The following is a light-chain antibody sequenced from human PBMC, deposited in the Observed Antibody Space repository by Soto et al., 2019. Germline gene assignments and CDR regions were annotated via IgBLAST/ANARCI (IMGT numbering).Light chain of an antibody. CDR2: KAS. CDR3: QHYNRYSEA. Sequence: DIQMTQSPSTLSGSVGDRVTITCRASQTISSWLAWYQQKPGKAPKLLIYKASTLKSGVPSRFSGSGSGTGFPLTISRLQADYFATYYCQHYNRYSEAFGQGTKVELK. J-gene: IGKJ1*01. CDR1: QTISSW. V-gene: IGKV1-5*03.